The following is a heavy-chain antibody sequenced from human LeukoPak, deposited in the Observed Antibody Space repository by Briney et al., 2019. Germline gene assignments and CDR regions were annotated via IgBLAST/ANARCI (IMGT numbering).Heavy chain of an antibody. D-gene: IGHD3-16*02. CDR1: GYTFTSYG. V-gene: IGHV1-69*05. CDR2: IIPIFGTA. Sequence: ASVKVSCKASGYTFTSYGISWVRQAPGQGLEWMGGIIPIFGTANYAQKFQGRVTITTDESTSTAYMELSSLRSEDTAVYYCARAYTLVGNYYYGMDVWGQGTTVTVSS. J-gene: IGHJ6*02. CDR3: ARAYTLVGNYYYGMDV.